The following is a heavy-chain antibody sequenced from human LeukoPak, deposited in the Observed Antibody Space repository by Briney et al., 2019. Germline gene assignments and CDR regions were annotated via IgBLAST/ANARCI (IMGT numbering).Heavy chain of an antibody. D-gene: IGHD6-19*01. CDR2: TYYRSKWYN. J-gene: IGHJ4*02. V-gene: IGHV6-1*01. CDR3: ARTVAGWLVRTDYGFVY. CDR1: GDSVSSNSAA. Sequence: SQTLSLTCAISGDSVSSNSAAWNWIRQSPSRGLEWLGRTYYRSKWYNDYAVSVKSRITINPDTSKNQFSLQLNSVTPEDTAVYYCARTVAGWLVRTDYGFVYWGQGTLVTVSS.